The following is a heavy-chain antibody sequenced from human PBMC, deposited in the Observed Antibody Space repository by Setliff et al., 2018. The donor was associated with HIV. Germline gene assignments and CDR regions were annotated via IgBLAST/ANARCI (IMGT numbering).Heavy chain of an antibody. D-gene: IGHD3-16*02. CDR1: GYTFTDHY. Sequence: ASVKVSCKASGYTFTDHYMHWVRQAPGQGLEWMGRITPHSGGTNYARKFQDRVTMTRDTSISTAYMELSRLTSDDTAVYYCARDTENVFISVHRYFDYWGPGTLVNVSS. CDR3: ARDTENVFISVHRYFDY. J-gene: IGHJ4*02. CDR2: ITPHSGGT. V-gene: IGHV1-2*06.